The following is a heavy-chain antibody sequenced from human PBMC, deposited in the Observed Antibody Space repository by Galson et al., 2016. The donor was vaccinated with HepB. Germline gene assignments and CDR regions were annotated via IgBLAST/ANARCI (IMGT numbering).Heavy chain of an antibody. CDR1: GGSINSYSNY. Sequence: ETLSLTCTVSGGSINSYSNYWGWIRQPPGEGLEWIGSIYYTGSPYYNPSLKSRLTMSVDTSKNQFSLKLTSVTAADAALYYCARHITSGYYVYYFDYWGQGTPVTVSS. D-gene: IGHD5-12*01. CDR3: ARHITSGYYVYYFDY. CDR2: IYYTGSP. V-gene: IGHV4-39*01. J-gene: IGHJ4*02.